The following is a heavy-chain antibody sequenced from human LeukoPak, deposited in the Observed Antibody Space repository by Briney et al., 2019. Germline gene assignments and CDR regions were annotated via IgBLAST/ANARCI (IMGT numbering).Heavy chain of an antibody. CDR3: TTDVIAAAGTSFDY. J-gene: IGHJ4*02. CDR2: IKSKTDGGTT. V-gene: IGHV3-15*01. Sequence: KAGGSLRLSCAASGFAFSNAWMSWVCQAPGKGLEWVGRIKSKTDGGTTDYAAPVKGRFTISRDDSKNTLYLQMNSLKTEDTAVYYCTTDVIAAAGTSFDYWGQGTLVTVSS. D-gene: IGHD6-13*01. CDR1: GFAFSNAW.